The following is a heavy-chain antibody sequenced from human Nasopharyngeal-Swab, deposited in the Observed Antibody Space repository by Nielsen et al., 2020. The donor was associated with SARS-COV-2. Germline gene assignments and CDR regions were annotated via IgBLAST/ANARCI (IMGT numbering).Heavy chain of an antibody. CDR2: ISSSGSMI. V-gene: IGHV3-11*04. CDR1: RFTFSDYY. CDR3: ARGLTIFDWFDP. D-gene: IGHD3-3*01. J-gene: IGHJ5*02. Sequence: GESLKISCAASRFTFSDYYTSWIRQAPGKGLELVSYISSSGSMIYYADSVKGRFTIPRDNAKNSLYLQMNSLRAEDTAVYYCARGLTIFDWFDPWGQGTLVSVSS.